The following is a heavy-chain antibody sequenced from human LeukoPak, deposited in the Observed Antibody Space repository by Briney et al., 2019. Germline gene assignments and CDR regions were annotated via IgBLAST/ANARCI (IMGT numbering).Heavy chain of an antibody. CDR3: AKTYDLLTGYSVFDS. D-gene: IGHD3-9*01. CDR2: INHSGST. CDR1: GGSFSGYY. V-gene: IGHV4-34*01. J-gene: IGHJ5*01. Sequence: SETLSLTCAVYGGSFSGYYWSWIRQPPGKGLEWIGEINHSGSTNYNPSLKSRLTISVDTSKNQFSLKVTSVTAADTAVYYCAKTYDLLTGYSVFDSWGEGILVTVSS.